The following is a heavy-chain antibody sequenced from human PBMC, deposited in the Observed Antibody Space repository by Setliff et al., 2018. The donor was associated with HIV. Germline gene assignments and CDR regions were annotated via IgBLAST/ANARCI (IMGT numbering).Heavy chain of an antibody. V-gene: IGHV3-48*01. CDR3: ARDRSGLDS. J-gene: IGHJ5*02. CDR1: GFTFSGYT. CDR2: IDTGGSTT. Sequence: GGSLRLSCAASGFTFSGYTVAWVRQAPGKGLEWVSNIDTGGSTTYYADSVRGRFTISRDNAKHSLYLQMNSLRVEDTAGYYCARDRSGLDSWGQGTLVTVSS.